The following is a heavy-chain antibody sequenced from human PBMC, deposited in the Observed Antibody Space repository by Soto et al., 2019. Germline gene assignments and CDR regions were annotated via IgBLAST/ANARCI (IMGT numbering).Heavy chain of an antibody. V-gene: IGHV4-59*08. CDR3: ARSTFYYYYMDG. J-gene: IGHJ6*03. CDR1: GGSISSYY. Sequence: SETLSLTCTVSGGSISSYYWSWIRQPPGKGLEWIGYIYYSGSTNYNPSLKSRVTISVDTSKNQFSLKLSSVTAADTAVYYCARSTFYYYYMDGWGKGTTVTVSS. D-gene: IGHD3-3*02. CDR2: IYYSGST.